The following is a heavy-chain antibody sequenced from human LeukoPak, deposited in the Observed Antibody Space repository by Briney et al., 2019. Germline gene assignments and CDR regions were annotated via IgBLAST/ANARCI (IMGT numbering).Heavy chain of an antibody. V-gene: IGHV3-23*01. Sequence: GGSLRLSCEASGLTFSSFALAWVRQTPGKGLEWVSAVTGRGVGTHYADSVKGRFTISRDNSKNTMYLQMNSLRAEDTAMYYCAKASWVSSTDAVRWGQGTLVTVSS. D-gene: IGHD3-16*01. CDR3: AKASWVSSTDAVR. CDR1: GLTFSSFA. CDR2: VTGRGVGT. J-gene: IGHJ4*02.